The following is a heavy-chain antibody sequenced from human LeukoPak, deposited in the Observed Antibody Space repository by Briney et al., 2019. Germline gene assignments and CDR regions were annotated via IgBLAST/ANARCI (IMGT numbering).Heavy chain of an antibody. V-gene: IGHV4-59*01. CDR2: IYYSGST. CDR3: ARQIVVVVAATGSRYYYYYMDV. D-gene: IGHD2-15*01. Sequence: SETLSLTCTVSVGSISSYYWSWIRQPPGKGLEWIGYIYYSGSTNDNPSLKSRVTISVDTSKNQFSLKLSSVTAADTAVYYCARQIVVVVAATGSRYYYYYMDVWGEGTTVTVSS. J-gene: IGHJ6*03. CDR1: VGSISSYY.